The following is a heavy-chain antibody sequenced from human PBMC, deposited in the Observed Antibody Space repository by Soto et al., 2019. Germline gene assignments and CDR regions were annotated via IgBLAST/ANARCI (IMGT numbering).Heavy chain of an antibody. CDR1: GFTFSGYW. J-gene: IGHJ4*02. D-gene: IGHD1-1*01. CDR2: IDGAGSRT. Sequence: EVQLLESGGGLVQPGGSLRLSCAASGFTFSGYWMHWVRQAPGKGLVWVSRIDGAGSRTNYADSVKGRFTISRDNAKNTLYLQMTSLSAEDTDVYYCARELASYNDYWGQGTLVTVSS. V-gene: IGHV3-74*01. CDR3: ARELASYNDY.